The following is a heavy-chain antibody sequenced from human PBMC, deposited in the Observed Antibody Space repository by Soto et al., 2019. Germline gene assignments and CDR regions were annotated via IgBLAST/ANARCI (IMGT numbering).Heavy chain of an antibody. Sequence: QVQLVESGGDVVQPGRSLRLSCAASGSTFSSYDIHWVRQAPGKGLEWVAHISPDGSNAYYADSVKGRFIISRDNAKNMVYLKMNSLRVEDQSVYNCARGPSHGALDIWGQGTMVTVSS. J-gene: IGHJ3*02. V-gene: IGHV3-30-3*01. CDR1: GSTFSSYD. CDR3: ARGPSHGALDI. CDR2: ISPDGSNA.